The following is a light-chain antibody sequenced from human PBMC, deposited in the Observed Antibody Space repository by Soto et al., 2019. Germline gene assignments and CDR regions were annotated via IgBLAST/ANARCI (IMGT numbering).Light chain of an antibody. CDR2: AAS. J-gene: IGKJ4*01. CDR1: QSISNH. V-gene: IGKV1-39*01. Sequence: DIQMTQSPSTLSASVGDRVTITCRASQSISNHLNWYQQKPGKAPKLLIFAASSLQSGVPSRFSGSRSGTDFTLTIRSLQPEDFATYYCQQVNSYPLTFGGGTKVDIK. CDR3: QQVNSYPLT.